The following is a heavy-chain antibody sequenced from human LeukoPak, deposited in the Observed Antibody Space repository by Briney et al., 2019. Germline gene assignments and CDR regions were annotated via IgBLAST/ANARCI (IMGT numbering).Heavy chain of an antibody. CDR2: IYYSGST. D-gene: IGHD5-12*01. CDR3: ANYGGYDKTFDY. V-gene: IGHV4-59*01. J-gene: IGHJ4*02. Sequence: PSETLSLTCTVSGGSISSYYWSWIRQPPGKGLEWIGYIYYSGSTNYNPSLKSRVTISVDTSKNQFSLKLSSVTAANTAEYCCANYGGYDKTFDYWGQGTLVAVSS. CDR1: GGSISSYY.